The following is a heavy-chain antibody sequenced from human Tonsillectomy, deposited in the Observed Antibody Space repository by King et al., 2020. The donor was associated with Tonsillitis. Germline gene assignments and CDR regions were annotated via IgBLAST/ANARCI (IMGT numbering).Heavy chain of an antibody. Sequence: QLQESGPGLVKPSQTLSLTCTVSGGSISSGDYYWSWIRQPPGKGLEWIGYIFYSGSTNYNPSLKSRVTISVDTSQNQFSLKLSSVTAADTAVYYCARHTIFGVVDYWGQGTLVTVSS. CDR1: GGSISSGDYY. V-gene: IGHV4-30-4*01. CDR3: ARHTIFGVVDY. D-gene: IGHD3-3*01. J-gene: IGHJ4*02. CDR2: IFYSGST.